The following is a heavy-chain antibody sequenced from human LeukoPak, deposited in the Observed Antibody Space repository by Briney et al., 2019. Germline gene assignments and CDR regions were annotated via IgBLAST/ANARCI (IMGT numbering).Heavy chain of an antibody. J-gene: IGHJ4*02. CDR2: IKRKTEGGTT. V-gene: IGHV3-15*07. CDR1: GFTFSDAW. D-gene: IGHD3-10*01. Sequence: PGGSLRLSCAASGFTFSDAWMNWVRQAPGKGLEWVGRIKRKTEGGTTDYVAPVKGRFIISRDDSKNTLYLQMNSLKTEDTAFYYCTTGNFGPYWGQGTPVTVSS. CDR3: TTGNFGPY.